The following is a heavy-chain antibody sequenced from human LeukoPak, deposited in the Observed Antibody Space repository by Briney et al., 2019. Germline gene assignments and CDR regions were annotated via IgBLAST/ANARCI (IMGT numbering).Heavy chain of an antibody. D-gene: IGHD6-19*01. Sequence: GGSLRLSCAVSELTFSTYWMSWVRQAPGKGLEWVANIKADGSEKRYVGSVKGRFTISRDNAKNSLYLQMSSLRAGDTAVYYCAREFNIAVAGIYTGFDVWGQGTVVTVSA. V-gene: IGHV3-7*03. J-gene: IGHJ3*01. CDR3: AREFNIAVAGIYTGFDV. CDR1: ELTFSTYW. CDR2: IKADGSEK.